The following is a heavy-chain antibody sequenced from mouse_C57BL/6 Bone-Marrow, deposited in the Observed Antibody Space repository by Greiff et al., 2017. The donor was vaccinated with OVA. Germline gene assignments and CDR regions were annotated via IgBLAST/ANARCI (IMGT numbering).Heavy chain of an antibody. CDR1: GYTFTSYW. V-gene: IGHV1-69*01. D-gene: IGHD1-1*01. Sequence: QVQLQQPGAELVMPGASVKLSCKASGYTFTSYWMHWVKQRPGHGLEWIGELDPSDSYTNYNQTFKGTSTFTVDKSYSTAYMQLSSLTSEYSAVYYCARETTVVDWYFDVWGTGTTVTVSS. CDR2: LDPSDSYT. CDR3: ARETTVVDWYFDV. J-gene: IGHJ1*03.